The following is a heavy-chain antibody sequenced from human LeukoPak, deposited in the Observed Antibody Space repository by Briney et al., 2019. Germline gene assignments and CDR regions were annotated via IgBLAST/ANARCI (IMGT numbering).Heavy chain of an antibody. J-gene: IGHJ4*02. V-gene: IGHV3-7*01. CDR3: ASGRQLGY. Sequence: TVGSLRLSCAASGFTFSNYWMSWVRQASGKGLEWVANIKEDGSEKYYVDSVKGRFTISRDNAKNSLYLQMNSLRAEDTAIYYCASGRQLGYWGQGTLVTVSS. CDR2: IKEDGSEK. D-gene: IGHD6-6*01. CDR1: GFTFSNYW.